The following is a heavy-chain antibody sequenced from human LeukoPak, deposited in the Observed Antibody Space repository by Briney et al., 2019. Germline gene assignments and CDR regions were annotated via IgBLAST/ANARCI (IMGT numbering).Heavy chain of an antibody. Sequence: ASVKVSCKASGYTFTSYGISWVRQAPGQGLEWMGIINPSGGSTSYAQKFQGRVTMTRDTSTSTVYMELSSLRSEDTAVYYCARASGYYYGSGSYAGSYDAFDIWGQGTMVTVSS. D-gene: IGHD3-10*01. CDR2: INPSGGST. V-gene: IGHV1-46*01. CDR3: ARASGYYYGSGSYAGSYDAFDI. J-gene: IGHJ3*02. CDR1: GYTFTSYG.